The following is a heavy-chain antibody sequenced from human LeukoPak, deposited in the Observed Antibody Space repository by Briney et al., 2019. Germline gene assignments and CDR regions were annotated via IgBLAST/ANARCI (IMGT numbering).Heavy chain of an antibody. CDR1: GGSINSDY. J-gene: IGHJ6*02. D-gene: IGHD4-23*01. V-gene: IGHV4-59*08. CDR2: IYYSGSST. CDR3: ARQGHKLTLGDYYGMDV. Sequence: SETLSLNCTVSGGSINSDYWSWVRQSPGKGLEWIGYIYYSGSSTNYNPSLKSRVTISVDRSKNQFSLKLNSVTAADTAVYYCARQGHKLTLGDYYGMDVWGQGTTVTVSS.